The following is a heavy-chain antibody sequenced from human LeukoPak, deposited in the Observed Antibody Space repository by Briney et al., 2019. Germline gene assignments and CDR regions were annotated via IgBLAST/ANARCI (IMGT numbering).Heavy chain of an antibody. J-gene: IGHJ5*02. D-gene: IGHD4-17*01. CDR2: ITGGHYAT. CDR3: TKDPNGNYIGAFDP. CDR1: GFSFSSFA. Sequence: GGSLRLSCAASGFSFSSFAMTWVRQAPGKGLEWVSSITGGHYATYNTDSVKGRFTISRDNAKNTLYLQMNSLRADDTAIYYCTKDPNGNYIGAFDPWGQGTLVTVSS. V-gene: IGHV3-23*01.